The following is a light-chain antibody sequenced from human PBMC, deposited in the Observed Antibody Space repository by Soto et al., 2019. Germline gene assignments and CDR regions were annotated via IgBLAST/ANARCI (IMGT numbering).Light chain of an antibody. CDR2: DAS. CDR3: QQRSTWPT. J-gene: IGKJ2*01. CDR1: QSVSSY. V-gene: IGKV3-11*01. Sequence: EIVLTQSPATLSFSPGERATLSCRASQSVSSYLAWYQHKPGQAPRLLIYDASNRATGIPARFSGSGSGTDFTLTISSLEPEDFAVYYCQQRSTWPTFGQGTKLEIK.